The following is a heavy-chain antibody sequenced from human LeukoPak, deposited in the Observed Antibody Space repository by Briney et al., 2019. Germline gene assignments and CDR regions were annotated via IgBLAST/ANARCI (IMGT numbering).Heavy chain of an antibody. D-gene: IGHD1-26*01. CDR1: GFTFSGYA. V-gene: IGHV3-23*01. Sequence: PGGSLRLSCAASGFTFSGYAMTWVRQPPGKGLEGVSSITGNTGNTYYADSVKGRFTISRDNSKNTLYLQMNSLRAEDTAVYYCAKRYSGSSGLYNFDYWGQGTLVTVSS. CDR3: AKRYSGSSGLYNFDY. J-gene: IGHJ4*02. CDR2: ITGNTGNT.